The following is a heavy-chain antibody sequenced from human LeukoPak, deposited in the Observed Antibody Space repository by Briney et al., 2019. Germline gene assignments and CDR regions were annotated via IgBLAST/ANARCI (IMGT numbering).Heavy chain of an antibody. Sequence: SETLSLTCTVSGGSISSGSYYWSWIRQPAGKGLEWIGRIYTSGSTNYNPSLKSRVTISVDTSKNQFSLKLSSVTAADTAVYYCARGPIGAVAGPLRFDPWGQGTLVTVSS. D-gene: IGHD6-19*01. J-gene: IGHJ5*02. CDR2: IYTSGST. V-gene: IGHV4-61*02. CDR3: ARGPIGAVAGPLRFDP. CDR1: GGSISSGSYY.